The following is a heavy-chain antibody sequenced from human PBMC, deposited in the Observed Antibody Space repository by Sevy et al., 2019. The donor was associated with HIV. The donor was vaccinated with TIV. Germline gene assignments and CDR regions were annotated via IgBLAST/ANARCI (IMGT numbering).Heavy chain of an antibody. V-gene: IGHV4-34*01. Sequence: SETLSLTCAVSGGSFSGYSWDWIRRPPGKGLEWIGEVNHSGSTNYNPSLKSRVTISVDTSKNQFSLKLNFVTAADTVVYYCARGGDGVVPSPIIGLGPWTKYWYFDLWGRGTLVTVSS. CDR2: VNHSGST. CDR1: GGSFSGYS. D-gene: IGHD3-3*01. J-gene: IGHJ2*01. CDR3: ARGGDGVVPSPIIGLGPWTKYWYFDL.